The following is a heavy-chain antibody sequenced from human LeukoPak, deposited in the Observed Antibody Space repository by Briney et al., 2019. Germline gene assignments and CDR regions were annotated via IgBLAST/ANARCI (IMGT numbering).Heavy chain of an antibody. CDR2: IHNSGTT. V-gene: IGHV4-34*01. D-gene: IGHD3-10*01. CDR3: ARRYYYNLGGFPFDF. Sequence: KSSETLSLTCAVSGGPFSGYLWSWIRQSSGKGLEWIGEIHNSGTTNYNPSLNSRVTISEDTSKNQFYLNLSSVTAADTAVYYCARRYYYNLGGFPFDFWGQGTLVTVSS. CDR1: GGPFSGYL. J-gene: IGHJ4*02.